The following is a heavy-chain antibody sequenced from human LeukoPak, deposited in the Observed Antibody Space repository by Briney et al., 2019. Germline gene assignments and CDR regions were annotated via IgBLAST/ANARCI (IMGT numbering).Heavy chain of an antibody. D-gene: IGHD4-17*01. CDR2: IYTSGST. J-gene: IGHJ6*03. CDR1: GGSISSSSYY. V-gene: IGHV4-61*02. Sequence: SETLSLTCTVSGGSISSSSYYWSWIRQPAGKGLEWIGRIYTSGSTNYNPSLKSRVTMSVDASKNQFSLKLSSVTAADTAVYYCARGAFGYGDYVTYYYYYYMDVWGKGTTVTISS. CDR3: ARGAFGYGDYVTYYYYYYMDV.